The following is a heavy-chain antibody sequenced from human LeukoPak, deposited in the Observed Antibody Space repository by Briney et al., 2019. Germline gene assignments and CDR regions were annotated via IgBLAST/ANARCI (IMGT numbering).Heavy chain of an antibody. CDR1: GASISSGDYY. Sequence: PSQTLSLTCTVSGASISSGDYYWPWIRQTPGKGLEWIGYIYVRGTTFYSASLKSRASISRDTSKNQFSLNPNSVTAADTAVYYCARVVATWAYYMDVWGKGTSVTVSS. J-gene: IGHJ6*03. CDR2: IYVRGTT. CDR3: ARVVATWAYYMDV. D-gene: IGHD1-1*01. V-gene: IGHV4-30-4*08.